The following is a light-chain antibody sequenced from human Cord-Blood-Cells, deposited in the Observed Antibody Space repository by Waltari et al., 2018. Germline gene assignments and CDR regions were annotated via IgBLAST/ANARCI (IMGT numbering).Light chain of an antibody. J-gene: IGKJ1*01. CDR1: QSISSW. CDR2: KAS. V-gene: IGKV1-5*03. CDR3: QQYNSYSGT. Sequence: DIQMTQSPSTLSASVGDRVTITCRSSQSISSWLAWYQQKPGKAPKLQIYKASSLESGGPSRFSGGGSGKEFTLTISSLQPYDFATYYGQQYNSYSGTFGQGTKVEIK.